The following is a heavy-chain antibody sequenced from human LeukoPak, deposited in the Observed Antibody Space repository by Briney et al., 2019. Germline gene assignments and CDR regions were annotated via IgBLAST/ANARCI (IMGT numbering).Heavy chain of an antibody. CDR2: INTNTGNP. D-gene: IGHD5-18*01. V-gene: IGHV7-4-1*02. J-gene: IGHJ4*02. Sequence: ASVKVSCKASGYTFSSYAMNWVRQAPGQGLEWMGWINTNTGNPTYAQGFTGRFVFSLDTSVSTAYLQISSLKAEDTAVYYCARQKRNSYGQYYFDYWGQGTLVTVSS. CDR3: ARQKRNSYGQYYFDY. CDR1: GYTFSSYA.